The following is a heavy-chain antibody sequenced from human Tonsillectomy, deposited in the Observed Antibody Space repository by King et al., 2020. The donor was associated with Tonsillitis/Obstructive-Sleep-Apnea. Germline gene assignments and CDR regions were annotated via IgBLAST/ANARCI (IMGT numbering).Heavy chain of an antibody. D-gene: IGHD6-6*01. J-gene: IGHJ6*03. Sequence: VQLVESGGGLVQPGGSLRLSCAASRFTFSSYWMSWVRQAPGKGLEWVANINQDGSEKYYVDSMKGRFTISRDNAKNSLYLQMNSLRVDDTAVYYCARAQSSSLGGYYYYYMDVWGKGTTVTVSS. CDR3: ARAQSSSLGGYYYYYMDV. V-gene: IGHV3-7*01. CDR1: RFTFSSYW. CDR2: INQDGSEK.